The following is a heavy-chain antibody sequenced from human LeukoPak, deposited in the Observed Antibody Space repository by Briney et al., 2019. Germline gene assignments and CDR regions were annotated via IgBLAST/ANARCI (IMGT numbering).Heavy chain of an antibody. CDR3: AKVTYYYDSSGYYADAFDI. V-gene: IGHV3-23*01. CDR1: GFTFSSYA. CDR2: ISGSGGST. J-gene: IGHJ3*02. D-gene: IGHD3-22*01. Sequence: GGSLRLSCAASGFTFSSYAMSWVRQAPGKGLEWVSAISGSGGSTYYADSVKGGFTISRDNSKNTLYLQMNSLRAEDTAVYYCAKVTYYYDSSGYYADAFDIWGQGTMVTVSS.